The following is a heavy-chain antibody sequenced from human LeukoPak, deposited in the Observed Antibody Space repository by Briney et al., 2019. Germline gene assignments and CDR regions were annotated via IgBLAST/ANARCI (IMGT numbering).Heavy chain of an antibody. Sequence: GGSLRLSCATSAFTFSDYWMSWVRQTPGKGLQWVANIREDGSEKYYMDSVKGRFTISRDNARNSLSLQMNSLRVEDTAVYYCVRDRNWNFNAFDIWGQGTTVTVSS. V-gene: IGHV3-7*01. CDR1: AFTFSDYW. CDR3: VRDRNWNFNAFDI. D-gene: IGHD1-7*01. CDR2: IREDGSEK. J-gene: IGHJ3*02.